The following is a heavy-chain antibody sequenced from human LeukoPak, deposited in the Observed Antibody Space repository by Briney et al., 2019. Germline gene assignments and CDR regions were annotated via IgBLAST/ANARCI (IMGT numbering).Heavy chain of an antibody. D-gene: IGHD5-12*01. V-gene: IGHV3-33*01. Sequence: GGSLRLSCAASGFTFSSYGMHWVRQAPGKGLEWVALIWYDGSNTYYADSVKGRFTISRDNSKNTLYLQMNSLRAEDTAVYYCARGYSGYFYYWGQGTLVTVSS. CDR1: GFTFSSYG. CDR2: IWYDGSNT. CDR3: ARGYSGYFYY. J-gene: IGHJ4*02.